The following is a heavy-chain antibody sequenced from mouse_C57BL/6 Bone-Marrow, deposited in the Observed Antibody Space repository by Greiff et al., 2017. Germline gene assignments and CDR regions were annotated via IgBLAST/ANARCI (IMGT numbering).Heavy chain of an antibody. CDR2: IDPDNGDT. Sequence: VQLKESGAELVRPGASVKLSCTASGFNIKDDYMHWVKQRPEQGLEWIGWIDPDNGDTEYASKFQGKATITADTSSNTAYLQLSSLTSEDTAVYYCTEGDGGSFDYWGQGTTLTVSS. CDR1: GFNIKDDY. CDR3: TEGDGGSFDY. V-gene: IGHV14-4*01. J-gene: IGHJ2*01.